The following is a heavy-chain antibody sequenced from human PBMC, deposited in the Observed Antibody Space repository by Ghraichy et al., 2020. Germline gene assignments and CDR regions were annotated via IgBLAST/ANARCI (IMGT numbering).Heavy chain of an antibody. CDR2: ISYDGSNK. CDR3: ARMVAVAGTERDYYYYGMDV. Sequence: GGSLRLSCAASGFTFSSYAMHWVRQAPGKGLEWVAVISYDGSNKYYADSVKGRFTISRDNSKNTLYLQMNSLRAEDTAVYYCARMVAVAGTERDYYYYGMDVWGQGTTVTVSS. D-gene: IGHD6-19*01. CDR1: GFTFSSYA. V-gene: IGHV3-30-3*01. J-gene: IGHJ6*02.